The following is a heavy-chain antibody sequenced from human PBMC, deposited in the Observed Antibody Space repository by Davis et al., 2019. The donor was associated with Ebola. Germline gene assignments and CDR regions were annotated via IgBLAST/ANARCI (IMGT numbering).Heavy chain of an antibody. CDR3: ARASYYDFWSGYPRPWYYFDY. V-gene: IGHV1-3*01. J-gene: IGHJ4*02. CDR1: GYTFTSYA. CDR2: INAGNGNT. D-gene: IGHD3-3*01. Sequence: ASVKVSCKASGYTFTSYAMHWVRQAPGQRLEWMGWINAGNGNTKYSQKFQGRVTITRDTSASTAYMELSSLRSEDTAVYYCARASYYDFWSGYPRPWYYFDYWGQGTLVTVSS.